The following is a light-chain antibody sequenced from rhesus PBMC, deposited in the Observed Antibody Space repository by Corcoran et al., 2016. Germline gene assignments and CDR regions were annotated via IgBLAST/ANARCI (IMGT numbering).Light chain of an antibody. Sequence: EIVMTQSPATLSLSPGERATLSCRASQSVSRYVAWYQQKPEQAPRLLIFAAASRATGIPDRFSGSGSGTDFTLTISSLEPEDFAVYYCQLYSKWPYSFGQGTKVEIK. CDR3: QLYSKWPYS. V-gene: IGKV3S9*01. CDR2: AAA. J-gene: IGKJ2*01. CDR1: QSVSRY.